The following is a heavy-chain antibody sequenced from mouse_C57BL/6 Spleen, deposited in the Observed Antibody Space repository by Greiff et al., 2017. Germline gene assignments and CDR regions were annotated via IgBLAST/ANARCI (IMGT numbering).Heavy chain of an antibody. CDR2: IYPGGGYT. CDR3: ARKGVYYDCDDDYAMDY. J-gene: IGHJ4*01. V-gene: IGHV1-63*01. D-gene: IGHD2-4*01. Sequence: VQRVESGAELVRPGTSVKMSCKASGYTFTNYWIGWAKQRPGHGLEWIGDIYPGGGYTNYNEKFKGKATLTADKSSSTAYMQLSSLTSADSAIYFCARKGVYYDCDDDYAMDYWGQGTSVTVSS. CDR1: GYTFTNYW.